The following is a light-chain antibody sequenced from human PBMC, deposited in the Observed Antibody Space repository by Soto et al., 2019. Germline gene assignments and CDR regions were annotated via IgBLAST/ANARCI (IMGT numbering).Light chain of an antibody. CDR1: QGISSY. V-gene: IGKV1-8*01. CDR3: QQYYSYPYT. Sequence: AIRMTQSPSSFSASTGDRVTITCRASQGISSYLAWYQQKPGKAPKLLIYAASTLQGGVPSTFSGSGSGTDFTLTISCLQSEDFATYYCQQYYSYPYTFGQGTKLEIK. CDR2: AAS. J-gene: IGKJ2*01.